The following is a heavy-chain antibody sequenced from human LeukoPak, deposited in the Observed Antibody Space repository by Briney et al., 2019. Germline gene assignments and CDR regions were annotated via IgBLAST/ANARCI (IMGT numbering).Heavy chain of an antibody. CDR3: AKLCSGGSCYWNY. D-gene: IGHD2-15*01. CDR1: GFTFSSYA. V-gene: IGHV3-23*01. Sequence: GASLRLSCSASGFTFSSYAMSWVRQAPGKGLECVSGISASGGSTDSADSVKGRFTISRDNSKNTLYLQMNSLRAEDTAVYYCAKLCSGGSCYWNYWGQGTLVTVSS. CDR2: ISASGGST. J-gene: IGHJ4*02.